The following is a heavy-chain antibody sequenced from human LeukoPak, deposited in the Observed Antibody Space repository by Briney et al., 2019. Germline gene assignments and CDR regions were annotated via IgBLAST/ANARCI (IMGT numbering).Heavy chain of an antibody. CDR1: RFTFSSYS. V-gene: IGHV3-21*01. CDR3: ARDSSGWYPNYYFDY. Sequence: PGGSLRLSCAASRFTFSSYSMNWVRQAPGKGLEWVSSISSSRSYIYYADSVKGRFTISRDNAKNSLYLQMNSLRAEDTAVYYCARDSSGWYPNYYFDYWGQGTLVTVSS. J-gene: IGHJ4*02. D-gene: IGHD6-19*01. CDR2: ISSSRSYI.